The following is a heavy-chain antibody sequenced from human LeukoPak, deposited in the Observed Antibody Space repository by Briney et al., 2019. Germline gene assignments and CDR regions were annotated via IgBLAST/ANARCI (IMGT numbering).Heavy chain of an antibody. Sequence: SETLSLTCTVSSGSFRTYYWRGLRHPPGKGREGIGYIFYNEGTSYNPSLKSRVNISVHTSNNQLSLKVNSVTAADTAMYYCVKSNSRYQPWTLDIWGRGTMVAVSS. CDR3: VKSNSRYQPWTLDI. V-gene: IGHV4-59*01. CDR1: SGSFRTYY. CDR2: IFYNEGT. J-gene: IGHJ3*02. D-gene: IGHD2-2*01.